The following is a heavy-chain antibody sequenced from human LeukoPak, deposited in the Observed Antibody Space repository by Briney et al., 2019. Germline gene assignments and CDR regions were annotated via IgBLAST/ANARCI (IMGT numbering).Heavy chain of an antibody. CDR1: GGSISSSSYY. V-gene: IGHV4-39*01. CDR2: IYYSGST. Sequence: SETLSLTCTVSGGSISSSSYYWGWIRQPPGKGLEWIGSIYYSGSTYYNPSLKSRVTISVDTSKNQFSLKLSSVTAADTAVYYCARLTSPYYYDSSGYFDYWGQGTLVTVSS. CDR3: ARLTSPYYYDSSGYFDY. D-gene: IGHD3-22*01. J-gene: IGHJ4*02.